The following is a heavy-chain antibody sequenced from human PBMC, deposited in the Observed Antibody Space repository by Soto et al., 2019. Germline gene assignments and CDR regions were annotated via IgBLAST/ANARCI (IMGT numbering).Heavy chain of an antibody. V-gene: IGHV4-59*01. CDR1: GGSITTFY. D-gene: IGHD6-6*01. CDR2: MYYTGST. CDR3: ARESIYGMDV. Sequence: NPSETLSLTCTVSGGSITTFYWTWIRQPPGKGLEWIGYMYYTGSTNYNPSLKSRVTISVDTSKNQFSLKLSSVAAADTAMYYCARESIYGMDVWGQGTTVTSP. J-gene: IGHJ6*02.